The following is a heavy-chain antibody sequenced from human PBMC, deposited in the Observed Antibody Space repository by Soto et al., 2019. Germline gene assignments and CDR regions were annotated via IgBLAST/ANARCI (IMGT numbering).Heavy chain of an antibody. J-gene: IGHJ4*02. Sequence: QVQLQESGPGLVKPSETLSLTCTVFGGSIRPYYWSWIRQPPGKELEWIGYIYYTGSTNYSHSLKSRVTMSLDTSKNLLSLKLNSVTAADTAVYYCARGSPLSSSFPLDYWGQGSLVAVSS. D-gene: IGHD6-6*01. CDR3: ARGSPLSSSFPLDY. V-gene: IGHV4-59*12. CDR2: IYYTGST. CDR1: GGSIRPYY.